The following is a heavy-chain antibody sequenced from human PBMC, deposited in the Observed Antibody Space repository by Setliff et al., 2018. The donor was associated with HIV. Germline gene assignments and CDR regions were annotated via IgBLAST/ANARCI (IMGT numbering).Heavy chain of an antibody. CDR1: GYTFIDYY. J-gene: IGHJ4*02. CDR2: IIPIFGTT. CDR3: ARMQAYYNFWRSTYYFDY. D-gene: IGHD3-3*01. Sequence: GASVKVSCKASGYTFIDYYIHWVRQAPGQGLEWMGGIIPIFGTTNFAQKFQGRVTMTRNTSISTAYMELSSLRSEDTAVYYCARMQAYYNFWRSTYYFDYWGQGTPVTVS. V-gene: IGHV1-2*02.